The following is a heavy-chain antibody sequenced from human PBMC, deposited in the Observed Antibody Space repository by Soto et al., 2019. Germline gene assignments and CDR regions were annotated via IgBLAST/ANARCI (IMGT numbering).Heavy chain of an antibody. CDR2: IDWDNNK. CDR1: GFSLSATGTC. D-gene: IGHD3-10*01. J-gene: IGHJ5*02. CDR3: ARIPHYSDTYYMGS. V-gene: IGHV2-70*01. Sequence: VSGPTLVNPTQTLTLTCTFSGFSLSATGTCVTWIRQPPGKALEWLAPIDWDNNKYYSTSLKTRLTISKDTSKNQVVLTMTNMDPVDTATYYCARIPHYSDTYYMGSWGQGTLVTVSS.